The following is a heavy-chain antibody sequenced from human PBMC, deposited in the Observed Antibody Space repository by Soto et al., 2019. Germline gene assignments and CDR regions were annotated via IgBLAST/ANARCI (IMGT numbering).Heavy chain of an antibody. CDR1: GYTVTSYD. J-gene: IGHJ4*02. D-gene: IGHD5-18*01. CDR2: MNPNTGNT. CDR3: ARESSYGLVY. V-gene: IGHV1-8*01. Sequence: QVQLVQSGAEVKKPGASVKVSCKASGYTVTSYDINWVRQATGQGLEWMGWMNPNTGNTDYAQKFKGRVTMTRNTSISTAYMERSSMRSEDTAVYYCARESSYGLVYWGQGTLVTVSS.